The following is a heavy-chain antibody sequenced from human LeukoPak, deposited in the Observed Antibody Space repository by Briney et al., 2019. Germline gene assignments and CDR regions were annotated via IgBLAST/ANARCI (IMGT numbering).Heavy chain of an antibody. CDR3: ARGGGENTAMVDNYYYGMDV. CDR1: GYTFTGYY. Sequence: EASVKVSCKASGYTFTGYYMHWVRQAPGQGLEWMGRINPNSGGTNYAQKFQGRVTMTRDTSISTAYMELSRLRSDDTAVYYCARGGGENTAMVDNYYYGMDVWGQGTTVTVSS. CDR2: INPNSGGT. D-gene: IGHD5-18*01. V-gene: IGHV1-2*06. J-gene: IGHJ6*02.